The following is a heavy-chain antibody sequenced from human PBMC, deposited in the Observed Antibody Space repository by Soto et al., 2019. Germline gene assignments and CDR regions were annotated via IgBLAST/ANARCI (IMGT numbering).Heavy chain of an antibody. CDR3: AKPPIPVVVIPGYYGMDV. V-gene: IGHV3-23*01. CDR1: GFTFSRSA. D-gene: IGHD2-2*01. J-gene: IGHJ6*01. CDR2: ISGSGGTT. Sequence: EVQLLESGGDLVQPGGSLRLSCTASGFTFSRSAMSWVRQAPGKGLEWVSCISGSGGTTYYADSVKGRFTISRDNSKNTLYLQMSRLRDEATALYYCAKPPIPVVVIPGYYGMDVW.